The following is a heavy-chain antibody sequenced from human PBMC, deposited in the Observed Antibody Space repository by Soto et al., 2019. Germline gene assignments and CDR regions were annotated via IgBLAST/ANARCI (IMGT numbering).Heavy chain of an antibody. CDR2: ISGGGGST. Sequence: EVQLLESGGGLVQPGGSLRLSCAASGFTFSRYAMSWVRQAPGKGLEWVSAISGGGGSTYYADSVKGRFTIARDSSKNTLYLQMNSLRAEDTAVYYCAKGDITVIMDRLGYFDYWGQGTLVTVSS. CDR3: AKGDITVIMDRLGYFDY. D-gene: IGHD3-22*01. J-gene: IGHJ4*02. V-gene: IGHV3-23*01. CDR1: GFTFSRYA.